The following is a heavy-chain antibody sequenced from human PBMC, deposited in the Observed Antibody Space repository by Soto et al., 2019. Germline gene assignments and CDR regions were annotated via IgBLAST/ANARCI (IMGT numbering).Heavy chain of an antibody. CDR3: ARHHGPTKSENCFDP. CDR2: ISTYSGDT. J-gene: IGHJ5*02. Sequence: QVHLVQSGVEVKTLGASVKVSCQASGYTFFTYDISWVRQAPGQGLEWMGWISTYSGDTKYAQKFQGRATMTTDTSTTTAYLELRSLRSDDTAVYYCARHHGPTKSENCFDPWGQGTLVTVSS. D-gene: IGHD5-12*01. CDR1: GYTFFTYD. V-gene: IGHV1-18*01.